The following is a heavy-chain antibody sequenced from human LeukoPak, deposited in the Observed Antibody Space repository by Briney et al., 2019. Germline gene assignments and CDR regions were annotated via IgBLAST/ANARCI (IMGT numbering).Heavy chain of an antibody. J-gene: IGHJ6*02. V-gene: IGHV3-30-3*02. CDR2: ISYDGSNK. CDR1: GFTFSSYA. Sequence: GGSLRLSCAASGFTFSSYAMHWVRQAPGKGLEWVAVISYDGSNKYYADSVKGRFTISRDNSKNTLYLQMNSLRAEDTAVYYCAKDYTMVRGVPPYGMDVWGQGTTVTVSS. D-gene: IGHD3-10*01. CDR3: AKDYTMVRGVPPYGMDV.